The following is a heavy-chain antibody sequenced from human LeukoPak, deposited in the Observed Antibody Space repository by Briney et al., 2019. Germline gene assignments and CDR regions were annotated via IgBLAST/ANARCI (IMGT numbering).Heavy chain of an antibody. V-gene: IGHV3-21*01. CDR1: GFAFSTYS. D-gene: IGHD2/OR15-2a*01. J-gene: IGHJ4*02. CDR2: ISDSSSKI. CDR3: ARGEYAYYFEY. Sequence: PGGSLRLSCAASGFAFSTYSMNWVRQAPGKGLEWVSSISDSSSKIYYADSVKGRFTISRDNAKNSLYLQLNSLRAEDTAVYFCARGEYAYYFEYWGQGTLVTVSS.